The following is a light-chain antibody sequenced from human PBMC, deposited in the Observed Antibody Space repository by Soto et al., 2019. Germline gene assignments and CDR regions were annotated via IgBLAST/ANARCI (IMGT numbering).Light chain of an antibody. CDR1: ESISNW. Sequence: DIQLTQSPSTLSASVGDRVTITCRASESISNWLAWYQQNPGKAPKLLIYDAFSLESGVPSRFTGSVSGTEFTLTISSLQPEEFATYYCQQYNSYWMFGQGTKVEV. CDR3: QQYNSYWM. CDR2: DAF. V-gene: IGKV1-5*01. J-gene: IGKJ1*01.